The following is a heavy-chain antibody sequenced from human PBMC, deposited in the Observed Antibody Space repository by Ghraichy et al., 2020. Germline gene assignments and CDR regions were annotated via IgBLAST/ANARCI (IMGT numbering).Heavy chain of an antibody. V-gene: IGHV3-23*01. CDR2: ISGSGGST. D-gene: IGHD3-10*01. CDR3: AKYYGSGPLYYFDY. J-gene: IGHJ4*02. Sequence: GESLNISCAASGFTFSSYAMSWVRQAPGKGLEWVSAISGSGGSTYYADSVKGRFTISRDNSKNTLYLQMNSLRAEDTAVYYCAKYYGSGPLYYFDYWGQGTLVTVSS. CDR1: GFTFSSYA.